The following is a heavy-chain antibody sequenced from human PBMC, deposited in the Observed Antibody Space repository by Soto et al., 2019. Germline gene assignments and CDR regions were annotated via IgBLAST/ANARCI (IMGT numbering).Heavy chain of an antibody. D-gene: IGHD1-1*01. CDR3: ARGFQTDGKYYYYGMDV. V-gene: IGHV1-8*01. CDR2: MNPNSGNT. J-gene: IGHJ6*02. CDR1: GYTFTSYD. Sequence: VSCKASGYTFTSYDINWVRQATGQGLEWMGWMNPNSGNTGYAQKFQGRVTMTRNTSISTAYMELSSLRSEDTAVYYCARGFQTDGKYYYYGMDVWGQGTTVTVSS.